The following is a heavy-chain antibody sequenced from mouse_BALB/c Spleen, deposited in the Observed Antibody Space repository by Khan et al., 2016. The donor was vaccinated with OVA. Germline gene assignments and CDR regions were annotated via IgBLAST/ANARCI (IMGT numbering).Heavy chain of an antibody. CDR1: GFSLTTYG. J-gene: IGHJ4*01. Sequence: QVQLKESGPGLVAPSQSLSITCTVSGFSLTTYGVHWVRQPPGKGLEWLVVIWSDGITTYNSALKSRLSIRKDDSQSQVFLKMNSLQTDDTAMYYCARGGFYAMDYWGQGTSVTVSS. CDR2: IWSDGIT. CDR3: ARGGFYAMDY. V-gene: IGHV2-6*02.